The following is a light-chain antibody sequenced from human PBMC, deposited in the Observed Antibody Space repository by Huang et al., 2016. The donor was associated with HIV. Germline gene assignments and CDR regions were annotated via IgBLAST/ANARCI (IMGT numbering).Light chain of an antibody. CDR3: QQYGSSPQT. CDR2: GAS. Sequence: EIVLTQSPGTLSLSPGEGGTLSCRASQSVSYLAWSQQTPGQAPRLLIYGASSRATGVPDRFSGRGSGTDFTLTISRLEPEDFAVYVCQQYGSSPQTFGQGTKLEIK. CDR1: QSVSY. J-gene: IGKJ2*01. V-gene: IGKV3-20*01.